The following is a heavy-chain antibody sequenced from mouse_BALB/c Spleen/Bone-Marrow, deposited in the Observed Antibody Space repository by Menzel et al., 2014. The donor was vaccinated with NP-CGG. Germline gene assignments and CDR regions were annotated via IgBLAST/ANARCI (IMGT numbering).Heavy chain of an antibody. D-gene: IGHD1-1*01. V-gene: IGHV14-3*02. J-gene: IGHJ2*01. Sequence: VQLQQSGAELVKPGASVKLSCTASGFNIKDTYMHWVKQRPEQGLEWIGRIDPANVNTKYDPKFQGKATITVDTSSNTAYLQLSSLTSEDTAVYYCASYVYGYYFDYWGQGTTLTVSS. CDR1: GFNIKDTY. CDR2: IDPANVNT. CDR3: ASYVYGYYFDY.